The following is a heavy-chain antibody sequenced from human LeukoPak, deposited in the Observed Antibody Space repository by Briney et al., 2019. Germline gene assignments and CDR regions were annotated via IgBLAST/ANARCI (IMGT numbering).Heavy chain of an antibody. CDR1: GYSFTSYW. J-gene: IGHJ6*03. V-gene: IGHV5-51*01. Sequence: GESLKISCKGSGYSFTSYWIGWVRQMPGKGLEWMGIIYPGDSDTRYSPSFQGQVTISADKSISTAYLQWSSLKASDTAMYYCARHHGDSYPLYYYMGVWGKGTTVTVSS. CDR3: ARHHGDSYPLYYYMGV. D-gene: IGHD4-17*01. CDR2: IYPGDSDT.